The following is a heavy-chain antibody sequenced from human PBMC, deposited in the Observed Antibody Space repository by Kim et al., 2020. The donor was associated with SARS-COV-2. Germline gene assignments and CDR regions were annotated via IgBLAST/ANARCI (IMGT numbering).Heavy chain of an antibody. CDR1: GGTFRSYA. V-gene: IGHV1-69*13. J-gene: IGHJ3*02. CDR3: ARDTCGGDCYETDAFDI. CDR2: IIPIFGTA. Sequence: SVKVSCKASGGTFRSYAISWVRQAPGQGLEWMGGIIPIFGTANYAQKFQGRVTITADESTSTAYMELSSLRSEDTAVYYCARDTCGGDCYETDAFDIWGQGTMVTVSS. D-gene: IGHD2-21*02.